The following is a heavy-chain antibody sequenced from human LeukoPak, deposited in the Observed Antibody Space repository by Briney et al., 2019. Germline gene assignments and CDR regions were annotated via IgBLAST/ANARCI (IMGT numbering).Heavy chain of an antibody. Sequence: GGSLRLSCAASGFTFSSYAMHWVRQAPGKGLEWVAVISYDGSNKYYADSVKGRFTISRDNSKNTLYLQMNSLRAEDTAVYCCARADCSSTSCYGPTDYWGQGTLVTVSS. J-gene: IGHJ4*02. CDR3: ARADCSSTSCYGPTDY. D-gene: IGHD2-2*01. V-gene: IGHV3-30*04. CDR1: GFTFSSYA. CDR2: ISYDGSNK.